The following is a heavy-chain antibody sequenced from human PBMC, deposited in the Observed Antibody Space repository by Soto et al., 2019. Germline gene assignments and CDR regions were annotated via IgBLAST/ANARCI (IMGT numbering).Heavy chain of an antibody. D-gene: IGHD6-19*01. Sequence: GESLKISCKGSGYSFTSYWIGWVRQMPWKGLEWMGIIYPGDSDTRYSPSFQGQVTISADKSISTAYLQWSSLKASDTAMYYCARRSSGWSDYYYYGMDVWGQGTTVTVSS. J-gene: IGHJ6*02. CDR3: ARRSSGWSDYYYYGMDV. V-gene: IGHV5-51*01. CDR1: GYSFTSYW. CDR2: IYPGDSDT.